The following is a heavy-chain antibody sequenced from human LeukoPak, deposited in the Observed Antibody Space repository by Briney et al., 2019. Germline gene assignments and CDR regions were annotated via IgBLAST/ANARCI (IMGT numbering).Heavy chain of an antibody. J-gene: IGHJ5*02. D-gene: IGHD1-26*01. CDR2: ISGSGGST. CDR3: AKDHSGSYKRDWFDP. Sequence: GGSLRLSCAASGFTFSSYAMSWVRQAPGKGLEWVSAISGSGGSTYYADSVKGWFTISRDNSKNTLYLQMNSLRAEDTAVYYCAKDHSGSYKRDWFDPWGQGTLVTVSS. CDR1: GFTFSSYA. V-gene: IGHV3-23*01.